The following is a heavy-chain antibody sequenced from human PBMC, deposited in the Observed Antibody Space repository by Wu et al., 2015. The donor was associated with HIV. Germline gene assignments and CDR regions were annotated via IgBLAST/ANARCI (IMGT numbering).Heavy chain of an antibody. V-gene: IGHV1-18*01. CDR3: ARGRSGYEEYYYYMDV. Sequence: QVQLVQSGAEVKKPGASVKVSCKASGYTFTSYGISWVRQAPGQGLEWMGWISAYNGNTNYAQKLQGRVTITADESTSTAYMELSSLRSEDTAVYYCARGRSGYEEYYYYMDVWGKGTTVTVSS. D-gene: IGHD3-3*01. J-gene: IGHJ6*03. CDR2: ISAYNGNT. CDR1: GYTFTSYG.